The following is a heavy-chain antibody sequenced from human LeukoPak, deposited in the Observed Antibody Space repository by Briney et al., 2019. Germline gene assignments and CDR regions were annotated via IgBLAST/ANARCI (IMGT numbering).Heavy chain of an antibody. Sequence: GGSLRLSCAASGFTFSSYGMHWVRQAPGKGLEWVAVISYDGSNKYYADSVKGRFTISIDNSKNTLYLQMNSLRAEDTAVYYCARATWDSWGQGALVTVSS. D-gene: IGHD2-15*01. J-gene: IGHJ4*02. CDR3: ARATWDS. CDR1: GFTFSSYG. CDR2: ISYDGSNK. V-gene: IGHV3-30*03.